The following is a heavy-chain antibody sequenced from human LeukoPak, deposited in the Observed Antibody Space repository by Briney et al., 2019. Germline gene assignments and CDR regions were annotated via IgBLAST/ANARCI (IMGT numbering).Heavy chain of an antibody. CDR2: IYYSGST. Sequence: PSETLSLTCTVSGGSISSYYWSWIRQPPGKGLEWIGYIYYSGSTNYNPSLKSRVTISVDTSKNQFSLKLSSVTAADTAVYYCANGGRWLSGIYFDYWGQGTLVTVSS. V-gene: IGHV4-59*01. J-gene: IGHJ4*02. CDR1: GGSISSYY. CDR3: ANGGRWLSGIYFDY. D-gene: IGHD4-23*01.